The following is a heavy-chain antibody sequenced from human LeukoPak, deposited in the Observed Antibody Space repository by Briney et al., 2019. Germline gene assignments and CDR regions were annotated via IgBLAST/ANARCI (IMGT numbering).Heavy chain of an antibody. CDR3: ARGRGWYNY. J-gene: IGHJ4*02. D-gene: IGHD6-19*01. CDR1: GGSISSYY. Sequence: SETLSLTCTVSGGSISSYYWSWIRQPPGRGLEWIGYIYYSGSTNYNPSLKSRVTISVDTSKNQFSLKLSSVTAADTAVYYCARGRGWYNYWGQGTLVTVSS. V-gene: IGHV4-59*01. CDR2: IYYSGST.